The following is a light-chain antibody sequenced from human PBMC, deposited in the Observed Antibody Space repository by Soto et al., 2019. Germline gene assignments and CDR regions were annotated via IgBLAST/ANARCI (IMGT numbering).Light chain of an antibody. J-gene: IGKJ2*01. Sequence: EIVMTQSPATLSMSPGERATLSCRASQSISSNLAWYQQKPGQAPRLLIYGASTTATGIPARFSGSGSGTEFTLTISGLQSEDSAVYYCQQYNSWPPYTFGQGTKLEIK. CDR1: QSISSN. CDR3: QQYNSWPPYT. CDR2: GAS. V-gene: IGKV3-15*01.